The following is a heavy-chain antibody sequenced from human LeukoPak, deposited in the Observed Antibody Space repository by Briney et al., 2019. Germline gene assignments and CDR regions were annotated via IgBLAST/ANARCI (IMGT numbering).Heavy chain of an antibody. CDR1: GYSISSGYY. CDR2: IYYSGST. Sequence: SETLSLTCTVSGYSISSGYYWGWIRQPPGKGLEWIGSIYYSGSTYYNPSLKSRVTISVDTSKNQFSLKLSSVTAADTAVYYCARTSGYYYDSRDWFDPWGQGTLVTVSS. J-gene: IGHJ5*02. D-gene: IGHD3-22*01. V-gene: IGHV4-38-2*02. CDR3: ARTSGYYYDSRDWFDP.